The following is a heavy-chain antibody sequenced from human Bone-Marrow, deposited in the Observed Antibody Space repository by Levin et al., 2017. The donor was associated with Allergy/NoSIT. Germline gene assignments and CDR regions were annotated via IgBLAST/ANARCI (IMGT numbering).Heavy chain of an antibody. J-gene: IGHJ6*02. CDR3: AREGGYCSSTSCYTAIELKGGGSDYYYDDGMDV. Sequence: GESLKISCAASGFTFSSYAMHWVRQAPGKGLEYVSAISSNGGSTYYANSVKGRFTISRDNSKNTLYLQMGSLRAEDMAVYYCAREGGYCSSTSCYTAIELKGGGSDYYYDDGMDVWGQGTTVTVSS. CDR1: GFTFSSYA. CDR2: ISSNGGST. V-gene: IGHV3-64*01. D-gene: IGHD2-2*02.